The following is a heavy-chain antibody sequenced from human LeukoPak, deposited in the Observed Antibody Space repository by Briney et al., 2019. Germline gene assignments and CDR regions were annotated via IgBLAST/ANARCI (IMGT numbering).Heavy chain of an antibody. J-gene: IGHJ4*02. Sequence: SQTLSLTCAVSGGSISSGGYYWSWIRQPPGKGLEWIGSIYHSGSTNDNPSLKSRVTTSVDTSKNQFSLKLSSVTAADTAVYYCARRGYYYDSSHYYYFDYWGQGTLVTVSS. V-gene: IGHV4-61*02. D-gene: IGHD3-22*01. CDR1: GGSISSGGYY. CDR3: ARRGYYYDSSHYYYFDY. CDR2: IYHSGST.